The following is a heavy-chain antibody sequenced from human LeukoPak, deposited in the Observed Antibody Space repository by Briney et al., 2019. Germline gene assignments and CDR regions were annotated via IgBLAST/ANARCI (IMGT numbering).Heavy chain of an antibody. CDR3: VRSLATSGMY. D-gene: IGHD6-13*01. CDR2: TPYSGDT. CDR1: GDSISSSNYY. V-gene: IGHV4-39*01. J-gene: IGHJ4*02. Sequence: SETLSLTCTVSGDSISSSNYYWGWIRQPPGKGLEWIGSTPYSGDTVYNPSLKSRIIISVDTSKNQFSLKLTSVTAADTAVYYCVRSLATSGMYWGQGTLVTVSS.